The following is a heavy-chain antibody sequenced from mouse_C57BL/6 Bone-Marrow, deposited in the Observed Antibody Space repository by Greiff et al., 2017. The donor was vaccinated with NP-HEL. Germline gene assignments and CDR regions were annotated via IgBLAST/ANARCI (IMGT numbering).Heavy chain of an antibody. CDR3: AREGLRRTFDY. CDR2: IDPSDSYT. V-gene: IGHV1-50*01. Sequence: QVQLQQSGAELVKPGASVKLSCKASGYTFTSYWMQWVKQRPGQGLEWIGEIDPSDSYTNYNQKFRGKATLTVDTSSSTAYMQLSSLTSEDSAVYYCAREGLRRTFDYWGQGTTLTVSS. D-gene: IGHD2-4*01. J-gene: IGHJ2*01. CDR1: GYTFTSYW.